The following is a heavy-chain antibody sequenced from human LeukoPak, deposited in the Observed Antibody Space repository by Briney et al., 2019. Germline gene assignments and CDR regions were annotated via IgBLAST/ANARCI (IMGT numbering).Heavy chain of an antibody. V-gene: IGHV4-59*01. CDR1: GGSISSYY. CDR2: IYYSGST. J-gene: IGHJ4*02. Sequence: SETLSLTCTVSGGSISSYYWSWIRQPPGKGLEWIGYIYYSGSTNYNPSLKSRVTISVDSFKIQFSQTLSSVSAAVTGVYSYARVGYTGVIGFDYAFDYWGQGTLVTVSS. D-gene: IGHD5-12*01. CDR3: ARVGYTGVIGFDYAFDY.